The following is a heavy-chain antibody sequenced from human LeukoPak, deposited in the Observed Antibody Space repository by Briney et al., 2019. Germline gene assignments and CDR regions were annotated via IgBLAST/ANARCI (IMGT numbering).Heavy chain of an antibody. CDR2: IYYSGST. Sequence: PSQTLSLTCTVSGGSISSGDYYWSWIRQPPGKGLEWIGYIYYSGSTYYNPSLKSRVTISVDTSKNQFSLKLSSVTAADTAVYCCARGDYYGSGSYHWGQGTLVTVSS. CDR1: GGSISSGDYY. D-gene: IGHD3-10*01. CDR3: ARGDYYGSGSYH. V-gene: IGHV4-30-4*08. J-gene: IGHJ5*02.